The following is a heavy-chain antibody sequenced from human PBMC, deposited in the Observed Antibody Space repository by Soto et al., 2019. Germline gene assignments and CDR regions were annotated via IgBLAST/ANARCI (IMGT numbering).Heavy chain of an antibody. Sequence: QVQLVQSGAEVKKPGSSVKVSCKTSGGTFSSYAISWVRQGPGQGLEWMGWIIPICGTANYAHKCRGRVTITADESTSPAYMQLSSLRSKYTDMYYCAREGGHYQSQYYYYGMDVWGQGNTVTVSS. V-gene: IGHV1-69*01. J-gene: IGHJ6*02. D-gene: IGHD2-2*01. CDR3: AREGGHYQSQYYYYGMDV. CDR1: GGTFSSYA. CDR2: IIPICGTA.